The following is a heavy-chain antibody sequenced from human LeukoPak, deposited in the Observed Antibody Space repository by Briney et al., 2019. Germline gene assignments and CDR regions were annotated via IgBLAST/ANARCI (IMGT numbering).Heavy chain of an antibody. CDR2: IKQDGSEK. D-gene: IGHD2-2*01. J-gene: IGHJ4*02. Sequence: PGGSLRLSCAASGFTFSSYWMSWVRQAPGKGLEWVANIKQDGSEKYYADSVKGRFTISRDNAKNSLYLQMNSLRAEDTALYYCAKDISGVPAAPFDYWGQGTLVTVSS. CDR3: AKDISGVPAAPFDY. V-gene: IGHV3-7*03. CDR1: GFTFSSYW.